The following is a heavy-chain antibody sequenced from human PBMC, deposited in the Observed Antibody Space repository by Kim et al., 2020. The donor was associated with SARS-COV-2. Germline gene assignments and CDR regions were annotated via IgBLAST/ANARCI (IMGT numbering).Heavy chain of an antibody. CDR1: GGSISSYY. D-gene: IGHD3-22*01. Sequence: SETLSLTCTVSGGSISSYYWSWIRQPPGKGLEWIGYIYYSGSTNYIPSLKSRVTISVDTSKNQFSLKLSSVTAADTAVYYCARDYYDSSGYSDAFDIWG. CDR3: ARDYYDSSGYSDAFDI. V-gene: IGHV4-59*01. J-gene: IGHJ3*02. CDR2: IYYSGST.